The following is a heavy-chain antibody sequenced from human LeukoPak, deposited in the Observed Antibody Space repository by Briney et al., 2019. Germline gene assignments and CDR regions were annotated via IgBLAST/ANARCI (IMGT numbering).Heavy chain of an antibody. Sequence: SETLSLTCAVSGGSISSSNWWSWVRQPPGKGLEWIGEIYHSGSTNYNPSLKSRVTISVDTSKNQFSLKLSSVTVADTAVYYCARQETGTFLTPYYYYMDVWGKGTTVTVSS. CDR3: ARQETGTFLTPYYYYMDV. J-gene: IGHJ6*03. CDR2: IYHSGST. V-gene: IGHV4-4*02. CDR1: GGSISSSNW. D-gene: IGHD1-7*01.